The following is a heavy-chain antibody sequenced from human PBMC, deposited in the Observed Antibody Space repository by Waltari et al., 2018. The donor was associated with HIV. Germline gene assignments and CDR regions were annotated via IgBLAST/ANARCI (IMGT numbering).Heavy chain of an antibody. CDR2: IYTGGST. CDR1: GFTVSSHY. CDR3: ASPDTTMVHGHYYFYHMDV. J-gene: IGHJ6*02. D-gene: IGHD5-18*01. Sequence: EVQLVESGGGLVQPGGSLRLSCADSGFTVSSHYMRWVRQAPGKGLEWVSLIYTGGSTYYADSVKGRFTISRDNSKNTLYLQMNSLRAEDTAVYYCASPDTTMVHGHYYFYHMDVWGQGTTVTVSS. V-gene: IGHV3-66*01.